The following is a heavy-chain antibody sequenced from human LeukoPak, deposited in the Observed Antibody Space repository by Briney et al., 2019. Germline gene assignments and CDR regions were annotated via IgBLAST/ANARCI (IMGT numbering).Heavy chain of an antibody. D-gene: IGHD4-17*01. V-gene: IGHV4-59*12. CDR3: AREFDYGDSLFV. Sequence: SETLSLTCTVSGGSISSYYWSWIRQPPGKGLEWIGYIYYSGSTNYHPSLKSRVTISVDTSKNQFSLKLSSVTAADTAVYYCAREFDYGDSLFVWGKGTTVTVSS. CDR1: GGSISSYY. CDR2: IYYSGST. J-gene: IGHJ6*04.